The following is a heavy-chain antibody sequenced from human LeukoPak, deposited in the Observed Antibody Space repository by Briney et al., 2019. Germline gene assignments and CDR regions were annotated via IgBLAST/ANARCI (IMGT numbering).Heavy chain of an antibody. CDR3: AREDPSRGSYYGY. Sequence: SETLCLTCTVSGGSFSGYHWTCIRQPAGKGLEWIGRIYSSGSTNYNPSLKTRVTMSVDTTKHQFSLKLSSVTAADTAVYNCAREDPSRGSYYGYWGQGTLVTVAS. CDR1: GGSFSGYH. CDR2: IYSSGST. J-gene: IGHJ4*02. D-gene: IGHD1-1*01. V-gene: IGHV4-4*07.